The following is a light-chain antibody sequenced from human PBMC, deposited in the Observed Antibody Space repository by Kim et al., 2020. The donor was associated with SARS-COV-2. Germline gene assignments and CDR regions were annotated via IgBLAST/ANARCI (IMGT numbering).Light chain of an antibody. Sequence: SIGDRVTITCRASQGISNYLAWYQQKPGKVPKLLIYAASTLQSGVPSRFSGSGSGTDFTLTISSLQPEDVATYYCQKYNSAPTWTFGQGTKVDIK. CDR1: QGISNY. V-gene: IGKV1-27*01. J-gene: IGKJ1*01. CDR3: QKYNSAPTWT. CDR2: AAS.